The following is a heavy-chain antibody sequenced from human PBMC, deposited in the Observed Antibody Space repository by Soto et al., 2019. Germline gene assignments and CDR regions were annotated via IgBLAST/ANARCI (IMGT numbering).Heavy chain of an antibody. CDR2: IYYSGST. Sequence: SETLSLTCTVSGCSISSSSYYWGWIRQPPGKGLEWIGSIYYSGSTYYNPSLKSRVTISVDTSKNQFSLKLSSVTAADTAVYYCARQVHPPTVAGTAFDYWGQGTLVTVSS. J-gene: IGHJ4*02. D-gene: IGHD6-19*01. CDR3: ARQVHPPTVAGTAFDY. V-gene: IGHV4-39*01. CDR1: GCSISSSSYY.